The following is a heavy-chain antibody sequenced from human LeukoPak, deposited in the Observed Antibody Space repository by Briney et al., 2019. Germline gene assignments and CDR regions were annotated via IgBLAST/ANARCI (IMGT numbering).Heavy chain of an antibody. CDR1: GYSFSTYA. J-gene: IGHJ4*02. V-gene: IGHV1-3*01. Sequence: ASVKVSCTASGYSFSTYAMHWVRQAPGQRLEWMGWINVGNGNTKYSQKFQGRVTITRDTSADTAYMELSSLRSEDTAVYYCARLKYCTNGVCYAGFDYWGQGTLVTVSS. D-gene: IGHD2-8*01. CDR2: INVGNGNT. CDR3: ARLKYCTNGVCYAGFDY.